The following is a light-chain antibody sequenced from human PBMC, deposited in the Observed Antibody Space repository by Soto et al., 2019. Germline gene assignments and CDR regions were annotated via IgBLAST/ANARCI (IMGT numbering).Light chain of an antibody. J-gene: IGKJ4*01. CDR2: DAS. V-gene: IGKV3-11*01. CDR1: QSVDKY. CDR3: QQRTNWPLT. Sequence: EIVLTQSPATLSFSPGERATLSCRASQSVDKYLVWYQQKPGQAPRLLIYDASSRATGIPARFSGRGSGTDFTLTITRLEPEDFAVYYCQQRTNWPLTFGGGTKLEIK.